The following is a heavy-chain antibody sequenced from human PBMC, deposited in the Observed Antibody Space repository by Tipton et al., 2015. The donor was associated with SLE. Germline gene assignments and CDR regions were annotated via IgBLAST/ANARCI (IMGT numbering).Heavy chain of an antibody. V-gene: IGHV4-38-2*02. J-gene: IGHJ6*03. CDR1: DYSISSGYY. Sequence: GLVKPSETLSLTCTVSDYSISSGYYWGWIRQPPGKGLEWIGSIFHSGSTFYNPSFQSRVTISVDTSKNQFSLKLNSVTAADTAVYYCARGGLKYRRGDSPMDVWGKGTTVTVSS. CDR2: IFHSGST. CDR3: ARGGLKYRRGDSPMDV. D-gene: IGHD2-2*01.